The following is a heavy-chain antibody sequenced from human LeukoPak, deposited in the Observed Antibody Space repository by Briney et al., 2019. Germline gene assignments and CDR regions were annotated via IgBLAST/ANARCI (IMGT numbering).Heavy chain of an antibody. Sequence: GESLKISCKGSGYSFSNHWIVWVRQMPGKGLEWMGINHPGDSDTRYSPSFQGQVTISADKSISTAYLQWSSLKASDTAMYYCARQRGGASYIFDYWGQGTLVTVSS. CDR1: GYSFSNHW. V-gene: IGHV5-51*01. CDR3: ARQRGGASYIFDY. CDR2: NHPGDSDT. J-gene: IGHJ4*02. D-gene: IGHD2-21*01.